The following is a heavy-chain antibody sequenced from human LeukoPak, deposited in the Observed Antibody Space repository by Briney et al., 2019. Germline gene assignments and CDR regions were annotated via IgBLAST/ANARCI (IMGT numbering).Heavy chain of an antibody. J-gene: IGHJ6*02. CDR2: INHSGST. CDR1: GGSFSGYY. Sequence: PSETLSLTCAVYGGSFSGYYWSWLRQPPGKGLEWIGEINHSGSTNYNPSLKSRVTISVDTSKNQFSLKLSSVTAADTAVYYCASSGWYHTTYHYGMDVWGQGTTVTVSS. V-gene: IGHV4-34*01. D-gene: IGHD6-19*01. CDR3: ASSGWYHTTYHYGMDV.